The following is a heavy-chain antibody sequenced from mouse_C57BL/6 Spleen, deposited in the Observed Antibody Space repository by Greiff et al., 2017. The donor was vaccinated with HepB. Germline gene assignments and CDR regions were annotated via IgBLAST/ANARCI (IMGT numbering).Heavy chain of an antibody. CDR3: ASLYYYGRSNLWYFDV. V-gene: IGHV2-2*01. CDR1: GFSLTSYC. J-gene: IGHJ1*03. Sequence: VQLQQSGPGLVQPSQSLSITCTVSGFSLTSYCVHWVRQSPGKGLEWLGVIWSGGSTDYNAAFISRLSISKDNSKSPVFFKMNSLQADDTAIYYCASLYYYGRSNLWYFDVWGTGTTVTVSS. D-gene: IGHD1-1*01. CDR2: IWSGGST.